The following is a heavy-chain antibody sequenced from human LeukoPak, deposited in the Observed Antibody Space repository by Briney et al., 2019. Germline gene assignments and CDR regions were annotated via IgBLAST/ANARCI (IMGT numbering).Heavy chain of an antibody. J-gene: IGHJ4*02. D-gene: IGHD3-22*01. V-gene: IGHV3-9*01. Sequence: GGSLRLSCAASGFTFDDYAMHWVRQAPGKGLEWVSGISWNSGSIGYADSVKGRFTISRDNAKNSLYLQMNSLRDEDTAVYYCARDYYDSSGYYYGSDWGQGTLVTVSS. CDR1: GFTFDDYA. CDR3: ARDYYDSSGYYYGSD. CDR2: ISWNSGSI.